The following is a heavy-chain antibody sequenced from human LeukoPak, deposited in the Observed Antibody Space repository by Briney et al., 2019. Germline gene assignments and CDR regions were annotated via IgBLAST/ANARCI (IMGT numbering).Heavy chain of an antibody. CDR3: AKYIVPTATRQFDS. Sequence: GGSLRLSCAASGFTFNNYAMSWVRQVPGKGLEWVSAISGSGITTYYAASVKGRFTISRDNSKNTLYLQMNSLRAEDTAIYYCAKYIVPTATRQFDSWGQGTLVTVSS. V-gene: IGHV3-23*01. J-gene: IGHJ5*01. CDR2: ISGSGITT. D-gene: IGHD2-2*01. CDR1: GFTFNNYA.